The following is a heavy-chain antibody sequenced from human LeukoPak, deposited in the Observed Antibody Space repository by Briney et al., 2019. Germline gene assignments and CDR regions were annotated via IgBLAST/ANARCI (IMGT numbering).Heavy chain of an antibody. V-gene: IGHV3-7*01. Sequence: GGSLRLSCAASGFTFSTYWMSWVRQAPGKGLQWVANIKQDGSEKYYVDSVKGRFTISRDNAKNSLYLQLNSLRLEDTAVYYCRSGGAAPGSFDNWGQGTLVTVSP. CDR2: IKQDGSEK. J-gene: IGHJ4*02. CDR1: GFTFSTYW. CDR3: RSGGAAPGSFDN. D-gene: IGHD4-23*01.